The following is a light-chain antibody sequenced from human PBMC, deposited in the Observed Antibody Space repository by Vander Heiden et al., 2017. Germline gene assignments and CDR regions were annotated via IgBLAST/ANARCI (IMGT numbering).Light chain of an antibody. CDR1: QSVSSY. CDR2: DAS. J-gene: IGKJ5*01. Sequence: VLTQPPATLSLSPGASATPSCRASQSVSSYGSWYQQKPGQALRLSSYDASNRATGIPARVSRSGSGTDFTRTSSRLEPEDLAVDDGQQSSNGQSPTCGQGTRLEMK. V-gene: IGKV3-11*01. CDR3: QQSSNGQSPT.